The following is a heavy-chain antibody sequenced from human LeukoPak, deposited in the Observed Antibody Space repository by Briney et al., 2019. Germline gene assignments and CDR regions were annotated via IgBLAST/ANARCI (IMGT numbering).Heavy chain of an antibody. V-gene: IGHV3-53*01. CDR3: ARETYYDIWAGYLDY. Sequence: GGSLRLSYAASGFIVTSNYISWVRQAPGKGLEWLSIIYSGGHTFYSDSLKGRFTISRDTSRNTWYLQMNGLKAAARAGYYCARETYYDIWAGYLDYWGQGTLVTVSS. CDR2: IYSGGHT. J-gene: IGHJ4*02. CDR1: GFIVTSNY. D-gene: IGHD3-9*01.